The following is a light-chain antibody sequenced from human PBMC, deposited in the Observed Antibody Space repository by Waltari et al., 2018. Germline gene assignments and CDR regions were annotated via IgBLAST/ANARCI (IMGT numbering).Light chain of an antibody. V-gene: IGKV1-39*01. J-gene: IGKJ2*01. CDR1: QNIGNY. CDR2: TAS. CDR3: QQSKTFPYT. Sequence: DIQATQSPSSLSASVGDRVTITCRASQNIGNYLNWYQEQPGKAPRPLISTASNLDSWVPSRFSGSGYGTDFTLSISSLQPEDSATYFCQQSKTFPYTFGQGTKLEIK.